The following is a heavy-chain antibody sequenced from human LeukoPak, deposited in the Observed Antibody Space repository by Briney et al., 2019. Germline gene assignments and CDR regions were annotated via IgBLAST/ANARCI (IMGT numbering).Heavy chain of an antibody. V-gene: IGHV3-53*01. Sequence: PGGSLRLSCAASGFTVSSNYMSWVRQAPGKGLEWVSVIYSGGSTYYADSVKGRFTISRDNSKNTLYLQMNSLRVEDTAVYYCARAHPSICGVDCYSDYWGQGTLVTVSS. CDR3: ARAHPSICGVDCYSDY. CDR1: GFTVSSNY. D-gene: IGHD2-21*02. J-gene: IGHJ4*02. CDR2: IYSGGST.